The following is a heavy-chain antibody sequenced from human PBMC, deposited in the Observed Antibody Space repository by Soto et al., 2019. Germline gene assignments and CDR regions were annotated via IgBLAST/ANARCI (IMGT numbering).Heavy chain of an antibody. D-gene: IGHD1-26*01. CDR3: ARGVGSSPPRY. CDR2: IYDNGSP. J-gene: IGHJ4*02. CDR1: GGSISVYY. Sequence: SETLSLTCIISGGSISVYYWSWIRQSPGQGLEWIGYIYDNGSPYYNPSLKSRVIISADTSKNHISLKLTSATAADTAVYYCARGVGSSPPRYWGRGTLVTVSS. V-gene: IGHV4-59*01.